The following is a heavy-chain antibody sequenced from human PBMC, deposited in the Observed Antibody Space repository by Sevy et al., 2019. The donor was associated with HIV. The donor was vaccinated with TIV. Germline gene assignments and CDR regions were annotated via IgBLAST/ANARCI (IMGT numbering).Heavy chain of an antibody. J-gene: IGHJ6*02. V-gene: IGHV3-21*05. CDR3: AREVGRVRGGSELDV. D-gene: IGHD3-10*01. CDR1: GFGFRTYG. Sequence: GSLRLSCAASGFGFRTYGMNWVRQAPGKGLEWVSYITSSSTYIFYADSVKGRFTISRDDAKNSLYLQMNSLRAEDTAVYYCAREVGRVRGGSELDVWGQGTTVTVSS. CDR2: ITSSSTYI.